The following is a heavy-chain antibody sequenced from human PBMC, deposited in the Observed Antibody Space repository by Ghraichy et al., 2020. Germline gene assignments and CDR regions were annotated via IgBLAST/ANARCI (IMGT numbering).Heavy chain of an antibody. D-gene: IGHD5-24*01. CDR3: AKDLLRDGDGYNFYYYYGMDV. V-gene: IGHV3-23*01. CDR1: GFTFSSYA. CDR2: ISGSGGST. J-gene: IGHJ6*02. Sequence: GESLNISCAASGFTFSSYAMSWVRQAPGKGLEWVSAISGSGGSTYYADSVKGRFTISRDNSKNTLYLQMNSLRAEDTAVYYCAKDLLRDGDGYNFYYYYGMDVWGQGTTVTVSS.